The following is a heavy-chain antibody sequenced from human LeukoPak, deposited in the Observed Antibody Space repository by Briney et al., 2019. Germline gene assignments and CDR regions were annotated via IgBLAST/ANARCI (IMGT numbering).Heavy chain of an antibody. CDR2: IYYSGST. J-gene: IGHJ5*02. D-gene: IGHD1-26*01. CDR1: GGSISSYY. Sequence: SETLSLTCTVSGGSISSYYWSWIRQPPGKGLEWIGYIYYSGSTYYNPSLKSRVTISVDTSKNQFSLKLSSVTAADTAVYYCARQYSGSYLPNWFDPWGQGTLVTVSS. V-gene: IGHV4-59*08. CDR3: ARQYSGSYLPNWFDP.